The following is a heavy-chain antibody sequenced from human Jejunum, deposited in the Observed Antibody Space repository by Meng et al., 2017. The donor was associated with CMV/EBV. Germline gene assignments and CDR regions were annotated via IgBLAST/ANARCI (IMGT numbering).Heavy chain of an antibody. CDR2: ISGAGGNT. D-gene: IGHD1-26*01. V-gene: IGHV3-23*01. CDR3: AKFRGGIYYVYYFDY. J-gene: IGHJ4*02. CDR1: TFSDHH. Sequence: TFSDHHMSWVRQAPGKGLEWVSGISGAGGNTYYADSVKGRFTISRDNSKNTLYLQMNSLRAEDTAVYYCAKFRGGIYYVYYFDYWGQGTLVTVSS.